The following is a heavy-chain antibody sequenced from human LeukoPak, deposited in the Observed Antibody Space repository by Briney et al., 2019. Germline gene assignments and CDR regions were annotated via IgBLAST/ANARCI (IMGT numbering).Heavy chain of an antibody. Sequence: GGSLRLSCAASGFTFSSYAMSWVRQAPGKGLEWVANIKQDGSEKYYVDSVKGRFTISRDNAKNSLYLQMNSLRAEDTAVYYCARDKGGGVAAAGTRFDPWGQGTLVTVSS. J-gene: IGHJ5*02. CDR2: IKQDGSEK. V-gene: IGHV3-7*01. D-gene: IGHD6-13*01. CDR3: ARDKGGGVAAAGTRFDP. CDR1: GFTFSSYA.